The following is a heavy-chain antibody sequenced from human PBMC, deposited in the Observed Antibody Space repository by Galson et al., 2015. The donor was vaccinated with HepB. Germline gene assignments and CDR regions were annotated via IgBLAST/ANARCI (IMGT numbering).Heavy chain of an antibody. J-gene: IGHJ4*02. V-gene: IGHV3-23*01. CDR1: GFTFNRYS. Sequence: SLRLSCAASGFTFNRYSMNWVRQAPGKGLEWVSFIWGSGSTTYYADSVKGRFTISRDNSKNTVNLQMNSLRVEDTAVYYCAKDYSPDSGYDIDYWGQGTLVTVSS. CDR2: IWGSGSTT. D-gene: IGHD5-12*01. CDR3: AKDYSPDSGYDIDY.